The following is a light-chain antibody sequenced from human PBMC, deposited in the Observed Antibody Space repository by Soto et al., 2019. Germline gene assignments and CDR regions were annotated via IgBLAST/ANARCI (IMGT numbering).Light chain of an antibody. Sequence: DIQMTQSPSSLSASVGDRVTITCRASQSISSYLNWYQQKPGKAPKLLIYAASSLQSGVPSRFSASGSGTDFTLTISSLQPEDFATYYCQQSYSTPCTFGQGTKLEL. J-gene: IGKJ2*01. V-gene: IGKV1-39*01. CDR2: AAS. CDR3: QQSYSTPCT. CDR1: QSISSY.